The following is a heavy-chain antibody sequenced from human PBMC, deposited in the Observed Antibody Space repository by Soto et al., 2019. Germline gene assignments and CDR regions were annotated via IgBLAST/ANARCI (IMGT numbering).Heavy chain of an antibody. V-gene: IGHV3-64*02. D-gene: IGHD6-13*01. CDR1: GFTFNRYA. J-gene: IGHJ4*02. Sequence: GGSLRLSCAASGFTFNRYAIHWVRQAPGKGLEYVSAISVNGKNTYYVDSVKGRFTISRDNSKNTVYLQMGSLSAEDVALYYCARRAATAPYFDYWGRGTLVTVSS. CDR2: ISVNGKNT. CDR3: ARRAATAPYFDY.